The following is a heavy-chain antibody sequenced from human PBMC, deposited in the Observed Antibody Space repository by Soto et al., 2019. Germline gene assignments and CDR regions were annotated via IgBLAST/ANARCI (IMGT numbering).Heavy chain of an antibody. J-gene: IGHJ6*02. CDR2: IRSKAYGGTT. Sequence: PGGSLRLSCTASGFTFGDYAMSWVRQAPGKGLEWVGFIRSKAYGGTTEYAASVKGRFTISRDDSKSIAYLQMNSLKTEDTAVYYCTSPLYSYGPTGDADYGMDVWGQGTTVTVSS. CDR1: GFTFGDYA. CDR3: TSPLYSYGPTGDADYGMDV. D-gene: IGHD5-18*01. V-gene: IGHV3-49*04.